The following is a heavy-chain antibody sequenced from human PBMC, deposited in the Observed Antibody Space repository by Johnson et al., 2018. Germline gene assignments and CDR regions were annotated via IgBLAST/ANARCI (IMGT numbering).Heavy chain of an antibody. CDR1: GFTFDDYA. CDR3: TRHDDMIVVEYYYYYMDV. CDR2: ISWNSGSI. Sequence: VQLVQSGGGLVQPGRSLRLSCAASGFTFDDYAMHWVRQAPGKGLEWVSGISWNSGSIGYADSVKGRFTISRDDSKNTAYLQMNSLKTEDTAVYYCTRHDDMIVVEYYYYYMDVWGKGTTVTVSS. D-gene: IGHD3-22*01. J-gene: IGHJ6*03. V-gene: IGHV3-9*01.